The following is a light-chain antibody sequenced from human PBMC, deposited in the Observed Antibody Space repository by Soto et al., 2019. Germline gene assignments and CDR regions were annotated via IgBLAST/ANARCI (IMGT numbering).Light chain of an antibody. V-gene: IGKV1-5*03. J-gene: IGKJ1*01. CDR1: QTISSW. Sequence: DIQMTQSPSTLSASVGDRVTITCRASQTISSWLAWHQQKTGKAPKLMIYKESTLKSGVPSRLSGSGSGTELNLTISRLQPDDFATYYCQHYNSYSEACGQGTKVDIK. CDR3: QHYNSYSEA. CDR2: KES.